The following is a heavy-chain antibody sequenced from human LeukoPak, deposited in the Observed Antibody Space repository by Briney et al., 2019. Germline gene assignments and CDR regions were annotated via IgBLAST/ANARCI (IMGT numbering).Heavy chain of an antibody. D-gene: IGHD3-22*01. Sequence: GGSLRLSCAASGFTFSSYAMSWVRQAPGKGLEWASAISGSGGSTYYADSVKGRFTISRDNSKNTLYLQMNSLRAEDTAVYYCAKPYGYYDSSGPTDYWGQGTLVTVSS. V-gene: IGHV3-23*01. J-gene: IGHJ4*02. CDR1: GFTFSSYA. CDR3: AKPYGYYDSSGPTDY. CDR2: ISGSGGST.